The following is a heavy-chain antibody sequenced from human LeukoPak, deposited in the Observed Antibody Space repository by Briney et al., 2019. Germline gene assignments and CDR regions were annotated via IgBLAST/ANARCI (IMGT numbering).Heavy chain of an antibody. J-gene: IGHJ4*02. V-gene: IGHV3-30*19. D-gene: IGHD6-19*01. CDR2: ISYDGSNK. CDR3: ASSSSGWYGPFDY. CDR1: GFSFSDFD. Sequence: GGSLRLSCATSGFSFSDFDMQWVRQAPGKGLEWVAVISYDGSNKYYADSVKGRFTISRDNSKNTLYLQMNSLRAEDTAVYYCASSSSGWYGPFDYWGQGTLVTVSS.